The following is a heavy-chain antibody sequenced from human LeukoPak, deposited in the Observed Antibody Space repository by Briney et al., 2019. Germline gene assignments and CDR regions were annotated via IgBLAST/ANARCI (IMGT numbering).Heavy chain of an antibody. CDR2: INPNSGGT. D-gene: IGHD3-22*01. CDR3: ARGGPPGEYYYDSSGYPRGENWFDP. V-gene: IGHV1-2*02. Sequence: ASVKVSCKASGYTFTSYGISWVRQAPGQGLEWMGWINPNSGGTNYAQKFQGRVTMTRDTSISTAYMELSRLRSDDTAVYYCARGGPPGEYYYDSSGYPRGENWFDPWGQGTLVTVSS. J-gene: IGHJ5*02. CDR1: GYTFTSYG.